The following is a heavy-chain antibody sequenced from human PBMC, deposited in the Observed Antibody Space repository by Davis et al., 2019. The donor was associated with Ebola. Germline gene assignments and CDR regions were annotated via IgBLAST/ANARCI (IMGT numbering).Heavy chain of an antibody. Sequence: SETLSLTCAVSGGSFSAYYWSWIRQAPGRGLEWIGEINDSGTTKYNPSLKSRVTISLDTSKNQFTLKLSSVTAADTAVYYCARDGGGFDYWGRGTLVTVSS. CDR3: ARDGGGFDY. J-gene: IGHJ4*02. D-gene: IGHD3-16*01. CDR1: GGSFSAYY. CDR2: INDSGTT. V-gene: IGHV4-34*01.